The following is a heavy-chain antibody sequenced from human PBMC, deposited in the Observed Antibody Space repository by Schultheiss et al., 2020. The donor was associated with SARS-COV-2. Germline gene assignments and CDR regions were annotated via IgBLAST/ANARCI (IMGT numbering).Heavy chain of an antibody. CDR3: ARAINPTTVTLDY. V-gene: IGHV3-9*01. J-gene: IGHJ4*02. D-gene: IGHD4-17*01. Sequence: GGSLRLSCAASGFTFDDYAMHWVRQAPGKGLEWVSGISWNSGSIGYADSVKGRFTISRDNSKNTLYLQMNSLRAEDTAVYYCARAINPTTVTLDYWGQGTLVTVSS. CDR1: GFTFDDYA. CDR2: ISWNSGSI.